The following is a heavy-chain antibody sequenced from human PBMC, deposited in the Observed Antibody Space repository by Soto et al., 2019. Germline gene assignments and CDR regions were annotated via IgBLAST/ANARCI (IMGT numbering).Heavy chain of an antibody. V-gene: IGHV1-69*08. CDR3: ARDSPIGSVFSGYDAIDI. D-gene: IGHD5-12*01. CDR1: GGTFSTST. Sequence: QVQLVQSGAEVKEPGSSVKVSCKASGGTFSTSTFTWVRQAPGQGLEWMGRIIPILDTADYAQKFQGNVTITADKSTSTVFMELSSLSSEDTGMYYCARDSPIGSVFSGYDAIDIWGQGTLVTVSP. CDR2: IIPILDTA. J-gene: IGHJ4*02.